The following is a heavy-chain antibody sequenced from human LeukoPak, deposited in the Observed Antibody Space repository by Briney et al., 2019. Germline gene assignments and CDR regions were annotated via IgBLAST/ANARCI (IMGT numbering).Heavy chain of an antibody. J-gene: IGHJ4*02. CDR2: ISGDGGST. CDR3: AKVSGSYYILDY. D-gene: IGHD1-26*01. V-gene: IGHV3-43*02. CDR1: GFTFDYHA. Sequence: GGSLRLSCLACGFTFDYHAMHWVRQAPGKGLEWVSLISGDGGSTYYADSVKGRFTISRDNSKNSLYLQMNSLRTEDTALYYCAKVSGSYYILDYWGQGTLVTVSS.